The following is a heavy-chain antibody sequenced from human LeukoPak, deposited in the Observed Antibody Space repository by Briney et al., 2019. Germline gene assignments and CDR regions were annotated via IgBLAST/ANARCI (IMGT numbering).Heavy chain of an antibody. CDR1: GFNFRSYG. CDR2: IWYDGSNK. J-gene: IGHJ5*02. Sequence: GGSLRLSCAASGFNFRSYGMHWVRQAPGKGLEWVAVIWYDGSNKYYADSVKGRFTISRDNSKNTLYLQMNTLRAEDTAVYYCAKDVSWNWFDPWGQGTLVTVSS. V-gene: IGHV3-30*02. CDR3: AKDVSWNWFDP.